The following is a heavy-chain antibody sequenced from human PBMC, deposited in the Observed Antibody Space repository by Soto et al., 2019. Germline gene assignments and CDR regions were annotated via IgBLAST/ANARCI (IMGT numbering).Heavy chain of an antibody. CDR3: ARDRPNYYDSSGYYANWFDP. V-gene: IGHV4-59*01. J-gene: IGHJ5*02. Sequence: QVQLQESGPGLVKPSETLSLTCTVSGGSISSYYWSWIQQPPGKGLEWIGYIYYSGSTNYNPSLKSRVTISVDTSKNQFSLKLSSVTAADTAVYYCARDRPNYYDSSGYYANWFDPWGQGTLVTVSS. CDR1: GGSISSYY. CDR2: IYYSGST. D-gene: IGHD3-22*01.